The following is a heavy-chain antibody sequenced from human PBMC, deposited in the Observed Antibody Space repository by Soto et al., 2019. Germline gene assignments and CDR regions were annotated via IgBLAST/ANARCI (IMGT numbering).Heavy chain of an antibody. D-gene: IGHD6-19*01. V-gene: IGHV4-4*02. CDR3: ARSEEKQWLRWLDP. Sequence: SETLSLTCAVSSGSISSSNWWSWVRQPPGKGLEWIGEIYHSGSTNYNPSLKSRVTISVDKSKNQFSLKLSSVTAADTAVYYCARSEEKQWLRWLDPWGQGTLVTAPQ. J-gene: IGHJ5*02. CDR1: SGSISSSNW. CDR2: IYHSGST.